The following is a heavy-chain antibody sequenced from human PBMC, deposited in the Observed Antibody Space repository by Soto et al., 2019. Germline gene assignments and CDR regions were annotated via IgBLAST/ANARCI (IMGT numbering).Heavy chain of an antibody. CDR3: ARDKITGLFDY. CDR1: GGSFSGYY. Sequence: TSETLSLTCAVYGGSFSGYYWTWIRQPPGTGLEWIGEINHSGSTNYNPSLKSQVTISVDTSKNQFSLKLTSVTAADTAVYYCARDKITGLFDYWGQGTLVTVS. J-gene: IGHJ4*02. V-gene: IGHV4-34*01. CDR2: INHSGST. D-gene: IGHD2-8*02.